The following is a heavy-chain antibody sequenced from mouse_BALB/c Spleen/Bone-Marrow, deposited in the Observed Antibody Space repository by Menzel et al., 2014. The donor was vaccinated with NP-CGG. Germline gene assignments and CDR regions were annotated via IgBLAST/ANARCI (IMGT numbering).Heavy chain of an antibody. Sequence: VQLQQSGAELLKPGASVKISCKTTGYTFSGYWIEWVKQRPGHGLEWIGEILPGSTSTNYNEKFKDKATFTADTSSNTAYMQLNSLTSEDSTVYYCARDGYSSLAMDYWGQGTSVTVSS. J-gene: IGHJ4*01. CDR2: ILPGSTST. CDR1: GYTFSGYW. CDR3: ARDGYSSLAMDY. D-gene: IGHD2-3*01. V-gene: IGHV1-9*01.